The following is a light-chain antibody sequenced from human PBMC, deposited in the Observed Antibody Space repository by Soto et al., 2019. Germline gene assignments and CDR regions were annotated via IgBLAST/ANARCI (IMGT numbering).Light chain of an antibody. CDR1: QSVSSD. CDR2: GAS. J-gene: IGKJ4*01. V-gene: IGKV3-15*01. CDR3: QQYNNWPLT. Sequence: GERATLSCRASQSVSSDLVWYQQKPGQAPRLLIYGASTRATGIPVRFSGSGSGTEFTLTISSLQSEDFAVYYCQQYNNWPLTFGGGTKVDIK.